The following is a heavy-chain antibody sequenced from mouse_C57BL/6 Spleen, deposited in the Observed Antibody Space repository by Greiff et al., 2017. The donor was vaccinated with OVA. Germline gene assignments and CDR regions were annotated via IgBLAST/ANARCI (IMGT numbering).Heavy chain of an antibody. J-gene: IGHJ3*01. CDR1: GYSFTGYY. CDR3: ANGNLAWFVY. D-gene: IGHD2-1*01. V-gene: IGHV1-42*01. CDR2: INPSTGGT. Sequence: EVKLQESGPELVKPGASVKISCKASGYSFTGYYMNWVKQSPEKSLEWIGEINPSTGGTTYNQKFKAKATLTVDKSSSTAYMQLKSLTSEDSAVYYCANGNLAWFVYWGQGTLVTVSA.